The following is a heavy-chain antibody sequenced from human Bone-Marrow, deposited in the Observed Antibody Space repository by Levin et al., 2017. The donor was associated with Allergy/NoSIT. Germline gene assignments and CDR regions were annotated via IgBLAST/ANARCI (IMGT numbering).Heavy chain of an antibody. CDR3: GRRYCSGGSCYPDY. CDR2: INTNSGGT. CDR1: GYTFTDYY. V-gene: IGHV1-2*02. D-gene: IGHD2-15*01. Sequence: GGSLRLSCKASGYTFTDYYIQWVRQAPGQGPEWMGWINTNSGGTYYGQKFQDRVAMTRDTSISTAYMELSRLTSDDTAVFYCGRRYCSGGSCYPDYWGQGTLVTVSS. J-gene: IGHJ4*02.